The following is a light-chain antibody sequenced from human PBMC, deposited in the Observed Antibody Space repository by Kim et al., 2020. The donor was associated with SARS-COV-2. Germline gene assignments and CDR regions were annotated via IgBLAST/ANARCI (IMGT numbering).Light chain of an antibody. CDR3: QQYGSSPLT. V-gene: IGKV3-20*01. CDR2: GAS. CDR1: QSVSRDC. J-gene: IGKJ4*01. Sequence: PGERATLSCRASQSVSRDCLAWYQQKPGQPPRLFIYGASNRATGISDRFTGSGSGTDFTLTINRLEPGDSAVYYCQQYGSSPLTFGGGTKVDIK.